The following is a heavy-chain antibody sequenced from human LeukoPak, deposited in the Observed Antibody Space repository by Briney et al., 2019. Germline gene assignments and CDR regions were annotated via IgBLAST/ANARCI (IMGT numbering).Heavy chain of an antibody. CDR2: IYYSGST. Sequence: SETLSLTCTVSGGSISTYYWSWIRQPPGQGLEWIGYIYYSGSTNYNPSLKSRVTISVDKSKNLFSLKLSSVTAADTAVYYCARDTTVAGHFDYWGQGTLVTVPS. CDR3: ARDTTVAGHFDY. V-gene: IGHV4-59*01. CDR1: GGSISTYY. J-gene: IGHJ4*02. D-gene: IGHD4-23*01.